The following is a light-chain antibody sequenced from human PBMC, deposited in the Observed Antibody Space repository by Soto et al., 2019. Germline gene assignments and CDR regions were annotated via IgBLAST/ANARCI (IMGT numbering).Light chain of an antibody. Sequence: DIQMTQSPSTLSGSVGDRVTITCRASQTISSRLAWYQQKPGKAPKLLIYKASTLKSGVPSRFSGSGSGTEFTLTISSLQPDDFATYYCQHYNSYSEAFGQGTKVDI. CDR1: QTISSR. J-gene: IGKJ1*01. V-gene: IGKV1-5*03. CDR3: QHYNSYSEA. CDR2: KAS.